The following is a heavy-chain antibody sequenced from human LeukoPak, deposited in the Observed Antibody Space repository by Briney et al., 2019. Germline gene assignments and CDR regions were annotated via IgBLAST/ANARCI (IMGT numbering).Heavy chain of an antibody. Sequence: GPLGLPLAATGLPFISYPFPWGRQAPGKGPGGVAIIQNDASTENFADSVKGSFTISRDNSKNTVFLQMNSLRVEDTAVYYCARELSQIVWGGLDYGGQGTLVSVSS. D-gene: IGHD2-21*01. J-gene: IGHJ4*02. CDR3: ARELSQIVWGGLDY. V-gene: IGHV3-30-3*01. CDR2: IQNDASTE. CDR1: GLPFISYP.